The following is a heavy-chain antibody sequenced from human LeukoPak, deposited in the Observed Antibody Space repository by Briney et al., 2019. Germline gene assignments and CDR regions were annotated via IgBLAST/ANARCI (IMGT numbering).Heavy chain of an antibody. Sequence: GGSLRLSCAASGFTFSNAWMSWVRQAPGKGLEWIGRIKSKTDGGTTDYAAPVKGRFTISRDDSKNTLYLQMNSLKTEDTAVYYCTTDRYCSGGSCYLLHEWGQGTLVTVSS. D-gene: IGHD2-15*01. V-gene: IGHV3-15*01. CDR3: TTDRYCSGGSCYLLHE. CDR2: IKSKTDGGTT. CDR1: GFTFSNAW. J-gene: IGHJ4*02.